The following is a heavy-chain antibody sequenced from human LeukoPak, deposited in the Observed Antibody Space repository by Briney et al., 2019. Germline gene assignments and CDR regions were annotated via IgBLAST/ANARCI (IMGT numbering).Heavy chain of an antibody. V-gene: IGHV3-11*01. D-gene: IGHD4-23*01. CDR2: TSSSGSTI. Sequence: GGSLRLSCAASGFTFSDYYMSWIRQAPGKGLEWVSYTSSSGSTIYYADSVKGRFTISRDNAKNSLYLQMNSLRAEDTAVYYCARVGGTTVAPNDAFDIWGQGTMVTVSS. CDR1: GFTFSDYY. J-gene: IGHJ3*02. CDR3: ARVGGTTVAPNDAFDI.